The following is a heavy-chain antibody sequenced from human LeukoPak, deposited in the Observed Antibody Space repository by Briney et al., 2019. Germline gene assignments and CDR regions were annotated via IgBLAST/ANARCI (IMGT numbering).Heavy chain of an antibody. CDR1: GGSISSGGYY. J-gene: IGHJ5*02. CDR2: IYTSGST. D-gene: IGHD6-13*01. CDR3: ARGTLAAAVETNWFDP. Sequence: SETLSLTCTVSGGSISSGGYYWSWIRQHPGKGLEWIGYIYTSGSTNYNPSLKSRVTISVDTSKNQFSLKLSSVTAADTAVYYCARGTLAAAVETNWFDPWGQGTLVTVSS. V-gene: IGHV4-61*08.